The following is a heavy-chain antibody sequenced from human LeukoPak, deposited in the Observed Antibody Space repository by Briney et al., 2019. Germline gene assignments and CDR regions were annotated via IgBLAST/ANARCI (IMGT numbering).Heavy chain of an antibody. CDR1: GCIFTDYY. V-gene: IGHV1-2*02. Sequence: ASVTVTRKSSGCIFTDYYMHELRQAPGQGLEWMGWINPNSGGTNYAQQFQGRVTMPRDTSISTAYMELSRLRADDTAVYYCASIAAADPVDYWGQGTLVTVSS. D-gene: IGHD6-13*01. J-gene: IGHJ4*02. CDR3: ASIAAADPVDY. CDR2: INPNSGGT.